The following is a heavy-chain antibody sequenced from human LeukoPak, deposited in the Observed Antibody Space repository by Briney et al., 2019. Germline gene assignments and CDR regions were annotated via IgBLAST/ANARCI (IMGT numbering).Heavy chain of an antibody. CDR2: INHSGST. Sequence: KSSETLSLTCAVYGGSFSGYYWSWIRQPPGKGLEWIGEINHSGSTNYNPSLKSRVTISVDTSKNQFSLKLSSVTAADTAVYYCARAIRFLEWFSWFDPWGLGTLVTVSS. J-gene: IGHJ5*02. D-gene: IGHD3-3*01. V-gene: IGHV4-34*01. CDR3: ARAIRFLEWFSWFDP. CDR1: GGSFSGYY.